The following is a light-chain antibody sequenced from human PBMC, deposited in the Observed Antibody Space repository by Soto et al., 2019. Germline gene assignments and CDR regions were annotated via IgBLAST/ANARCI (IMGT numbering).Light chain of an antibody. Sequence: QSALTQPPSASGSPGQSVAISCTGTSSDVGGYNYVSWYQQHPGKAPKLMIYEVNKRPSGVPDRFSGSKSGNTASLIISGLQGDDEGDYYCCAYVSSNTLLFGGGTKLTVL. J-gene: IGLJ3*02. CDR1: SSDVGGYNY. CDR2: EVN. V-gene: IGLV2-8*01. CDR3: CAYVSSNTLL.